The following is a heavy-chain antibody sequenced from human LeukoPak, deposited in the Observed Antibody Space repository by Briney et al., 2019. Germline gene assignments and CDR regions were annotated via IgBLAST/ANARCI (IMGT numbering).Heavy chain of an antibody. V-gene: IGHV3-48*03. CDR1: GFTFSSYE. Sequence: GGSLRLSCAASGFTFSSYEMNWVRQAPGKGPEWVSYISSSGSAIYYADSVKGRFTISRDNAKNSLYLQMNSLRAEDTAVYYCARTSSGYSSSWYYWFDPWGQGTLVTVSS. CDR2: ISSSGSAI. J-gene: IGHJ5*02. D-gene: IGHD6-13*01. CDR3: ARTSSGYSSSWYYWFDP.